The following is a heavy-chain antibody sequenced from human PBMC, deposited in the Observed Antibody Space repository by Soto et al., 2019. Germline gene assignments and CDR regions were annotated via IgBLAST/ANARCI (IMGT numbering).Heavy chain of an antibody. D-gene: IGHD4-17*01. Sequence: LSLTCAVNGGSFSGYYWSWIRQPPGKGLEWIGYIYYSGSTNYNPSLKSRVTISVDTSKNQFSLKLSSVTAADTAVYYCARGDYGDYVDYWGQGTLVTVS. CDR2: IYYSGST. J-gene: IGHJ4*02. V-gene: IGHV4-59*01. CDR1: GGSFSGYY. CDR3: ARGDYGDYVDY.